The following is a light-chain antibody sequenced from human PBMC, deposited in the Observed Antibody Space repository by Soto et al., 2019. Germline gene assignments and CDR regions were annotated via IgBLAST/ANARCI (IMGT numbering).Light chain of an antibody. J-gene: IGKJ5*01. V-gene: IGKV1-9*01. CDR3: QQINSYPIT. CDR2: APS. Sequence: ILLTQSPSSLSASVGDRVTITCRASQGIDTSLAWYQQKPGKAPKLLIYAPSNFQSGVPSRFSGSGSGTHFTLTISSLQPEDFATYYSQQINSYPITLGQGTRMWIK. CDR1: QGIDTS.